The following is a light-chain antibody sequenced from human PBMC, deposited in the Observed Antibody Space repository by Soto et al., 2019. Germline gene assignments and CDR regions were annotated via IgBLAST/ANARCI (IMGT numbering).Light chain of an antibody. J-gene: IGLJ2*01. CDR1: SSDVGGYNF. Sequence: QSALTQPASVSGSPGQSITISCTGTSSDVGGYNFVSWYQQHPGKAPKLLIYDVSNRPSGVSNRFSGSQSGNTASLTISGLQAEDEADYYCSSYARSSSVVFGGGTQLTVL. CDR2: DVS. V-gene: IGLV2-14*01. CDR3: SSYARSSSVV.